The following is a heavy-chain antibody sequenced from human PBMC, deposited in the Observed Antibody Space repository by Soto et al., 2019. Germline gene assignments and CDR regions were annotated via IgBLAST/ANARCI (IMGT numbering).Heavy chain of an antibody. J-gene: IGHJ4*02. D-gene: IGHD3-22*01. CDR2: IYWNDDK. CDR3: AHIPYYYDSSGYYPESTFDY. Sequence: SGPTLVNPTQTLTLTCTFSGFSLSTSGVGVGWIRQPPGKALEWLVLIYWNDDKRYSPSLKSRLTITKDTSKNQVVLTMTNMDPVDTATYYCAHIPYYYDSSGYYPESTFDYWGQGTLVTVSS. V-gene: IGHV2-5*01. CDR1: GFSLSTSGVG.